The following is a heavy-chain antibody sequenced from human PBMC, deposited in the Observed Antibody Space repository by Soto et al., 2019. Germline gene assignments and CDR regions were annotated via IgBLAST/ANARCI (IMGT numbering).Heavy chain of an antibody. D-gene: IGHD3-22*01. CDR1: GGSISSYY. CDR2: IYYSGST. J-gene: IGHJ5*02. CDR3: ARIPRVGSAHYYDSSGYYLP. Sequence: PSETLSLTCTVSGGSISSYYWSWIRQPPGKGLEWIGYIYYSGSTNYNPSLKSRVTISVDTSKNPFSLKLSSVTAADTAVYYCARIPRVGSAHYYDSSGYYLPWGQVTLVTVS. V-gene: IGHV4-59*01.